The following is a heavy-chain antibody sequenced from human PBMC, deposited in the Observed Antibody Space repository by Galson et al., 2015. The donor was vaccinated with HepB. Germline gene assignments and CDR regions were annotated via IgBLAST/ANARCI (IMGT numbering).Heavy chain of an antibody. D-gene: IGHD2-15*01. Sequence: SVKVSCKASGYTFTGYYMHWVRPAPGQGLEWMGRINPNSGGTNYAQKFQGRVTMTRDTSISTANMEMSRLRSDDTAVYYCAKDIVADNYCSCCSCYPVHWGQGTLVTVSS. CDR3: AKDIVADNYCSCCSCYPVH. CDR1: GYTFTGYY. J-gene: IGHJ4*02. V-gene: IGHV1-2*06. CDR2: INPNSGGT.